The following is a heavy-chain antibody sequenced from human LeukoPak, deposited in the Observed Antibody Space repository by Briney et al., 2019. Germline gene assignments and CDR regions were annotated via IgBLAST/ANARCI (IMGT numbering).Heavy chain of an antibody. V-gene: IGHV4-61*02. CDR1: GGSISSSSYY. Sequence: SETLSLTCTVSGGSISSSSYYWSWIRQPAGKGLEWIGRIYTSGSTYYNPSLKSRVTISVDTSKNQFSLKLSSVTAADTAVYYCARSGYSYGYLNYYYYMDVWGKGTTVTVSS. J-gene: IGHJ6*03. CDR3: ARSGYSYGYLNYYYYMDV. CDR2: IYTSGST. D-gene: IGHD5-18*01.